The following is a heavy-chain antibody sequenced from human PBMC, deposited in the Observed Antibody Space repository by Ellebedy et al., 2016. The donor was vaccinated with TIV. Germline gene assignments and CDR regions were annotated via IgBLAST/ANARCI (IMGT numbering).Heavy chain of an antibody. V-gene: IGHV4-30-2*01. CDR3: ARDAYYSKEGFDY. CDR1: GGSISSGGHS. J-gene: IGHJ4*02. CDR2: IYHSGST. Sequence: SETLSLTCAVSGGSISSGGHSWSWIRQPPGKGLEWIGYIYHSGSTYYNPSLKSRVTISVDRSKNQFSLKLSSVTAADTAVYYCARDAYYSKEGFDYWGQGTLVTVSS. D-gene: IGHD3-10*01.